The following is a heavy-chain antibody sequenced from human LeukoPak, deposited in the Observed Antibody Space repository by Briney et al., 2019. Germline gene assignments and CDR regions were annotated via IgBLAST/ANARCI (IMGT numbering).Heavy chain of an antibody. CDR1: GFTFSRYG. CDR2: INSDGSST. Sequence: PGGSLRLSCGASGFTFSRYGMHWVRQAPGKGLVWVSRINSDGSSTSYADSVKGRFTISRDNAKNTLYLQMNSLRAEDTAVYYCARVGRRWLQFRKYFDYWGQGTLVTVSS. CDR3: ARVGRRWLQFRKYFDY. V-gene: IGHV3-74*01. D-gene: IGHD5-24*01. J-gene: IGHJ4*02.